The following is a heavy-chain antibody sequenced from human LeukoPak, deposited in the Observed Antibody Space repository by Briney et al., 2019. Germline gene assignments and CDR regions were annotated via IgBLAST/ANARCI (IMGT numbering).Heavy chain of an antibody. J-gene: IGHJ3*02. CDR3: ASQDYDYVWGRMVGGFDI. D-gene: IGHD3-16*01. CDR2: IKQDGSEK. CDR1: GFTFSSYW. Sequence: GGSLRLSCAASGFTFSSYWMSWVRQAPGKGLEWLANIKQDGSEKYYVDSVKGRFTISRDNAKNSLYLQMNSLRAEDTAVYYCASQDYDYVWGRMVGGFDIWGQGTMVTVSS. V-gene: IGHV3-7*03.